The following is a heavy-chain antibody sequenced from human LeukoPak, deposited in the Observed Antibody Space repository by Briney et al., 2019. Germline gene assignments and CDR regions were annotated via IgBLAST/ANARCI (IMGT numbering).Heavy chain of an antibody. CDR2: ISGSGGST. CDR3: AKDFRGSMVRGVISYYFDY. CDR1: GFTFSSYA. Sequence: GGSLRLSCAASGFTFSSYAMSWVRQAPGKGLEWVSAISGSGGSTYYADSVKGRFTISRDNSKNTLYLQMNSLRAEDTAVYYCAKDFRGSMVRGVISYYFDYWGQGTLVTVSS. J-gene: IGHJ4*02. D-gene: IGHD3-10*01. V-gene: IGHV3-23*01.